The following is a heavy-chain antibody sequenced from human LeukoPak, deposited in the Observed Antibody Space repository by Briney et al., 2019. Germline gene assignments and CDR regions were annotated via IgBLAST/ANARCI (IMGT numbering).Heavy chain of an antibody. CDR2: ISGSGGST. CDR3: ARDSGDYVYDY. CDR1: GFTFSRHA. D-gene: IGHD4-17*01. V-gene: IGHV3-23*01. Sequence: PGGSLRLSCAASGFTFSRHAMSWVRQAPGKGLEWVSGISGSGGSTYYADSVQGRFTISRDSSKNTLYLQMNSLRAEDTAVYYCARDSGDYVYDYWGQGTLVTVSS. J-gene: IGHJ4*02.